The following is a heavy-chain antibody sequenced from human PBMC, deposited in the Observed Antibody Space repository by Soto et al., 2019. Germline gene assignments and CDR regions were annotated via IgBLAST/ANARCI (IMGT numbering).Heavy chain of an antibody. D-gene: IGHD6-13*01. V-gene: IGHV3-30*03. J-gene: IGHJ4*02. CDR2: ISYAGNNN. CDR3: ARGGPGGQQLDY. CDR1: GFIFSNYG. Sequence: QVQLVESGGGVVQPGRSLRLSCAASGFIFSNYGMQWVRQAPGKGLEWVAVISYAGNNNYYADSVKGRFTISRDNSKNTLYLLMDSLRAGDTAMYYCARGGPGGQQLDYWGQGTMVIVSS.